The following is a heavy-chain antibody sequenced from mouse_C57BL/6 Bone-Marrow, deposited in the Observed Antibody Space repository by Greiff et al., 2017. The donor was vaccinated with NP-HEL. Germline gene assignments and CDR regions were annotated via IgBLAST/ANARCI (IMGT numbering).Heavy chain of an antibody. Sequence: VKVVESGPGLVQPSQSLSITCTVSGFSLTSYGVHWVRQSPGKGLEWLGVIWSGGSTDYNAAFISRLSISKDNSKSQVFFKMNSLQADDTAIYYCARKGPWDGYPSYWYFDVWGTGTTVTVSS. J-gene: IGHJ1*03. CDR3: ARKGPWDGYPSYWYFDV. V-gene: IGHV2-2*01. D-gene: IGHD2-3*01. CDR2: IWSGGST. CDR1: GFSLTSYG.